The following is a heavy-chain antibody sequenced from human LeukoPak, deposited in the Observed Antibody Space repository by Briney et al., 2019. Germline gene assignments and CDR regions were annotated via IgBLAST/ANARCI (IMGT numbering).Heavy chain of an antibody. V-gene: IGHV1-18*04. J-gene: IGHJ4*02. Sequence: ASVKVSCKASGYTFTSYGISWVRQAPGQGLEWMGWISAYNGNTNYAQKLQGRVTMTTDTSTSTAYMELRSLRSDDTAVYYCARVVGVVVPAAPLFDYWGQGTLVTVSS. D-gene: IGHD2-2*01. CDR1: GYTFTSYG. CDR3: ARVVGVVVPAAPLFDY. CDR2: ISAYNGNT.